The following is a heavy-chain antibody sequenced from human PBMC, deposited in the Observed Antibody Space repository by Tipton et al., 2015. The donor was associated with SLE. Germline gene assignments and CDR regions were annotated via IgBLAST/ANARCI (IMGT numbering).Heavy chain of an antibody. CDR3: ARQGYKWNDGWDAFDI. V-gene: IGHV4-38-2*01. CDR2: ISYTGGT. CDR1: GYSITDGYY. Sequence: TLSLTCSVSGYSITDGYYWGWIRQPPGKGLEWIGTISYTGGTYYNPSLKSRITISVDTSTNRFSLNLNSVTAADTAVYFCARQGYKWNDGWDAFDIWGQGTMVTVSS. D-gene: IGHD1-20*01. J-gene: IGHJ3*02.